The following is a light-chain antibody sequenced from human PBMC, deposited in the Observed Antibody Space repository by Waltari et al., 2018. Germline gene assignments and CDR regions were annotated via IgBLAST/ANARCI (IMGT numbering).Light chain of an antibody. CDR1: QNIINY. J-gene: IGKJ1*01. Sequence: DIQMTQSPSSLSASVGDRVTITCRASQNIINYLNWYQQIPGKAPKILIYTAFSLKNGVQSRFSVSGSVTDFTLTISSLQPEDFATYYCQQSYNLPRTFGQGTKVEIK. V-gene: IGKV1-39*01. CDR3: QQSYNLPRT. CDR2: TAF.